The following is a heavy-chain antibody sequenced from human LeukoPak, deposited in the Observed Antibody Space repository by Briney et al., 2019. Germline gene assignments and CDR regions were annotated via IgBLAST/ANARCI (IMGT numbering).Heavy chain of an antibody. CDR2: IYPDDSHT. CDR3: ARQAGSYYNYFDY. Sequence: GESLKISCKGSGYIFSSSWIGWVRQVPGKGLEWMGIIYPDDSHTIYSPSFQGQVTMSADKSVNTAYLQWSSLKASDTAMYYCARQAGSYYNYFDYWGQGTLVTVSS. J-gene: IGHJ4*02. V-gene: IGHV5-51*01. D-gene: IGHD3-10*01. CDR1: GYIFSSSW.